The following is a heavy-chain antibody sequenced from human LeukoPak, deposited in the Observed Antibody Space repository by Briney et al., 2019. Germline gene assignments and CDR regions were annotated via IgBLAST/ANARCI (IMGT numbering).Heavy chain of an antibody. Sequence: PSETLSLTCTVSGGSISYYFWSWIRQPAGKGLEWIGRINISGSTNYNPSPKSRVTMSIDTSKNQFSLNLSSVTAADTAVYYCARDDGYWGQGTLVTVSS. J-gene: IGHJ4*02. CDR3: ARDDGY. CDR1: GGSISYYF. V-gene: IGHV4-4*07. CDR2: INISGST.